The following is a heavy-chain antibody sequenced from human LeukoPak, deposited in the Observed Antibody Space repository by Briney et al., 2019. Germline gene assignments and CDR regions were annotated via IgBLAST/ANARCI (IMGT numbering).Heavy chain of an antibody. J-gene: IGHJ4*02. Sequence: HTGGSLRLSCAASGFTVSSNYMNWVRQAPGKGLEWVSVIYSGGSTYYADSVKGRFTISRDNSKNTLFLQMNSLRAEGTAVYYCAREAVTRNYFDYWGQGTLVTVSS. CDR3: AREAVTRNYFDY. CDR2: IYSGGST. V-gene: IGHV3-53*01. D-gene: IGHD4-17*01. CDR1: GFTVSSNY.